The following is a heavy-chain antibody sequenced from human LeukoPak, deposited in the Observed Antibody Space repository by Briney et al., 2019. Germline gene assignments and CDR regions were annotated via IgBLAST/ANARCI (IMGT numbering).Heavy chain of an antibody. Sequence: GGSLRLSCAASGFTFDTYNFNWVRQAPGKGLEWVASIRSYSSYIHYADSVKGRFTISRDDAKNSLYLQMNSLRAEDTAVYYCARGEWSSSPFDYWGQGTLVTVSS. V-gene: IGHV3-21*01. J-gene: IGHJ4*02. CDR2: IRSYSSYI. CDR3: ARGEWSSSPFDY. D-gene: IGHD6-6*01. CDR1: GFTFDTYN.